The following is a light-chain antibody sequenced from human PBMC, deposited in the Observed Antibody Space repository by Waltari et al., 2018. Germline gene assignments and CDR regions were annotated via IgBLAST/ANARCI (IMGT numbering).Light chain of an antibody. J-gene: IGKJ1*01. CDR3: QHYVRSWA. Sequence: EIVVTQSPGTLCLSPGESATLSCRASHRVGRNYLSLYQQRPSQAPRLPLYGASCSATGIPGSFSGSGSGTDFTFSISRLEPEDFALDYWQHYVRSWASGQGTTV. CDR1: HRVGRNY. CDR2: GAS. V-gene: IGKV3-20*01.